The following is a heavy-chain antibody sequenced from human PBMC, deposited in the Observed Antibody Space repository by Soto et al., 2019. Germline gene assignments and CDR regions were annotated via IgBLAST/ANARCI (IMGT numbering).Heavy chain of an antibody. CDR1: GGSISSYY. CDR2: IYYSGST. V-gene: IGHV4-59*12. Sequence: PSETLSLTCTVSGGSISSYYWSWIRQPPGKGLEWIGYIYYSGSTNYNPSLKSRVTISVDTSKNQFSLKLSSVTAADTAVYYCARGREADWFDPWGQGTLVTVSS. CDR3: ARGREADWFDP. J-gene: IGHJ5*02.